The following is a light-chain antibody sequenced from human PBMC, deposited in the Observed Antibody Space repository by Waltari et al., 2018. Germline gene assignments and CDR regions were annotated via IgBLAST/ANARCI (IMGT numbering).Light chain of an antibody. J-gene: IGKJ1*01. V-gene: IGKV3-15*01. Sequence: ETVVTQSPATLSVSPGERVTLSCRTSQSIGSKLAWYQQKPGQSPRLLIYGASIRATGIPARCSGSGSETEFTLTISSLQSEDFAVYYCQQYNKWPPGTFGQGTKVEI. CDR1: QSIGSK. CDR2: GAS. CDR3: QQYNKWPPGT.